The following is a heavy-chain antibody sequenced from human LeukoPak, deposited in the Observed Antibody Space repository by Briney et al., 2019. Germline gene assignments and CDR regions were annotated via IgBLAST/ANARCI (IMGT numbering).Heavy chain of an antibody. CDR3: AKDLVGYDILTGYTPALDY. J-gene: IGHJ4*02. D-gene: IGHD3-9*01. CDR1: GLTFSGYD. V-gene: IGHV3-30*18. CDR2: ISYDGSNK. Sequence: PGGSLRLSCAASGLTFSGYDIHWVRQAPGKGLEWVAVISYDGSNKYYADSVKGRFTISRDNSKNTLYLQMNSLRAEDTAVYYCAKDLVGYDILTGYTPALDYWGQGTLVTVSS.